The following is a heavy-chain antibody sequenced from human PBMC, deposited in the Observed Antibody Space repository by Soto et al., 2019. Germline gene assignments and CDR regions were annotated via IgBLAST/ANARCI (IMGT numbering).Heavy chain of an antibody. V-gene: IGHV1-24*01. D-gene: IGHD3-10*01. CDR2: FDPEDGET. J-gene: IGHJ5*02. CDR1: GYTLTELS. Sequence: GASVKLYCKVSGYTLTELSMHLVRQAPGKGLEWMGGFDPEDGETIYAQKFQGRVTMTEDTSTDTAYMELSSLRSEDTAVYYCATDRGFRRITMVRGASWFDPWGQGTLVTVSS. CDR3: ATDRGFRRITMVRGASWFDP.